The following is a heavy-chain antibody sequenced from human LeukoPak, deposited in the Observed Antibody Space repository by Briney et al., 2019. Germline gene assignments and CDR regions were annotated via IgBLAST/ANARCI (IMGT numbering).Heavy chain of an antibody. CDR1: GFTFSSYS. J-gene: IGHJ4*02. D-gene: IGHD1-7*01. V-gene: IGHV3-21*01. CDR3: ARDRDWNSGFDY. CDR2: ISTSSSYI. Sequence: GGSLRLSCAASGFTFSSYSMNWVRQAPGKGLEWVSSISTSSSYIYYADSVKGRFTISRDNARNSLYLQMNSLRAEDTAVYYCARDRDWNSGFDYWGQGTLVTVSS.